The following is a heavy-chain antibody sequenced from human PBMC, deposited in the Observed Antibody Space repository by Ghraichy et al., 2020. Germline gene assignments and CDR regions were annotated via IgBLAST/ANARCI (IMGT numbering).Heavy chain of an antibody. CDR2: ISSSSSYI. CDR3: ARERVNWYYDSSASVPLHWFDP. V-gene: IGHV3-21*01. Sequence: GGSLRLSCAASGFTFSSYSMNWVRQAPGKGLEWVSSISSSSSYIYYADSVKGRFTISRDNAKNSLYLQMNSLRAEDTAVYYCARERVNWYYDSSASVPLHWFDPWGQGTLVTVSS. CDR1: GFTFSSYS. D-gene: IGHD3-22*01. J-gene: IGHJ5*02.